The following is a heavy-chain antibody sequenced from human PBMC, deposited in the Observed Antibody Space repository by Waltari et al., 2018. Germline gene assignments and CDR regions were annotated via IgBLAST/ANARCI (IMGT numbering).Heavy chain of an antibody. Sequence: QVQLQESGPGLVKPSQTLSLTCTVSGGSISSGSYYWSWIRQPAGKGLEWIGLIYTSGSTNYNPSLKSRVTISVDTSKNQFSLKLSSVTAADTAVYYCAREVGIAAAGWFDPWGQGTLVTVSS. CDR2: IYTSGST. J-gene: IGHJ5*02. V-gene: IGHV4-61*02. D-gene: IGHD6-13*01. CDR1: GGSISSGSYY. CDR3: AREVGIAAAGWFDP.